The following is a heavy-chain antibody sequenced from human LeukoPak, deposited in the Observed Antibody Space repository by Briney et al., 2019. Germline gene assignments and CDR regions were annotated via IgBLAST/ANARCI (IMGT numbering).Heavy chain of an antibody. CDR3: AARGDYGFLYDY. CDR1: GGSISSGGYY. D-gene: IGHD4-17*01. Sequence: SETLSLTCTVSGGSISSGGYYWSWIRQHPGKGLEWIGYIYYSGSTYYNPSLKSRVTISVDTSKNQFSLKLSSVTAADTAVYHCAARGDYGFLYDYWGQGTLVTVSS. CDR2: IYYSGST. V-gene: IGHV4-31*03. J-gene: IGHJ4*02.